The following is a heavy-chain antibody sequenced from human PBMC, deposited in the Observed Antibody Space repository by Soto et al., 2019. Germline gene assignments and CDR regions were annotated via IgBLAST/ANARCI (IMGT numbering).Heavy chain of an antibody. J-gene: IGHJ4*02. Sequence: GGSLRLSCAASGFTFSSYWMHWVRQVPGKGLVWVSHIDSDGNSKTYADSVKGRFTISRDNSKNTLYLQMNSLRAEDTSVYYCAKEGGLSGSYYISSSYYFDYWGQGTLVTVS. D-gene: IGHD1-26*01. V-gene: IGHV3-74*03. CDR3: AKEGGLSGSYYISSSYYFDY. CDR1: GFTFSSYW. CDR2: IDSDGNSK.